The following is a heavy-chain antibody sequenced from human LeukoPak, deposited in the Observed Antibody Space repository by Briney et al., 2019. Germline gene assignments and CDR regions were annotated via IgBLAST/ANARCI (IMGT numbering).Heavy chain of an antibody. Sequence: SETLSLTCTVSGGSISSGGYYWSWIRQPPGKGLEWIGYIYYSGSTNYNPSLKSRVTISVDTSKNQFSLKLSSVTAADTAVYYCARESITMVRGVMDYWGQGTLVTVSS. CDR2: IYYSGST. CDR3: ARESITMVRGVMDY. CDR1: GGSISSGGYY. D-gene: IGHD3-10*01. J-gene: IGHJ4*02. V-gene: IGHV4-61*08.